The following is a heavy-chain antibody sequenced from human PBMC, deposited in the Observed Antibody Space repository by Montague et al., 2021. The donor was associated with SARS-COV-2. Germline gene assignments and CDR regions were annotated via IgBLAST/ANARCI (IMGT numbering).Heavy chain of an antibody. Sequence: SETLSLTCTVSGGSISSYYWSWIRQPPGKGLEWIGYIYYSGSTNYNPSLKSRVTISIDTSKNQFSLKLSSVAAADTAVYYCARNALGYFDWLNEGYFDYWGQGTLVTVSS. CDR3: ARNALGYFDWLNEGYFDY. J-gene: IGHJ4*02. CDR1: GGSISSYY. V-gene: IGHV4-59*08. D-gene: IGHD3-9*01. CDR2: IYYSGST.